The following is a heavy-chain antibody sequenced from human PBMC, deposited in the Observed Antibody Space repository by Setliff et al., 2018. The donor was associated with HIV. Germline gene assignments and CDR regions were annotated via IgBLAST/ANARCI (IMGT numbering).Heavy chain of an antibody. CDR2: ISYIGYT. Sequence: LSLTCTVSGDSINSGGYHGTWIRQHPGKGLEWIGYISYIGYTYYNPALKSRLTISLYTSKNQFSLKLSSVTAADTAVYYCARELRRFDTSDTAPHNWFDPWGQGTLVTVSS. CDR1: GDSINSGGYH. J-gene: IGHJ5*02. CDR3: ARELRRFDTSDTAPHNWFDP. D-gene: IGHD3-22*01. V-gene: IGHV4-31*03.